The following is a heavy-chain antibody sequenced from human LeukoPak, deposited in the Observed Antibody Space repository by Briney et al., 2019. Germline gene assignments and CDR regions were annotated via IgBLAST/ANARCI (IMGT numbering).Heavy chain of an antibody. J-gene: IGHJ5*02. CDR1: GFTFSSYA. V-gene: IGHV3-23*01. Sequence: GGSLRLSCAASGFTFSSYAMSWVRQAPGKGLEWVSAISSSGGSTYYADSVKGRFTISRDNSKNTLDLQMNSLRAEDTAVYYCAKDRGNNYDGARFDPWGQGTLVTVSS. D-gene: IGHD3-22*01. CDR2: ISSSGGST. CDR3: AKDRGNNYDGARFDP.